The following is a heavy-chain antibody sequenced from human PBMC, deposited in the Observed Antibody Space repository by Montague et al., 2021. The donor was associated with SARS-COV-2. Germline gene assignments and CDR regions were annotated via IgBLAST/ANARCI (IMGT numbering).Heavy chain of an antibody. CDR3: AKVGDILDGYSLINLDA. V-gene: IGHV3-23*03. Sequence: SLRLSCAASGFTFSNSPMSWVRQAPGKGLDWVSVIHSAGRGTYYADSVQGRFTISRDNLKNTVYLQMNSLRDVDTALYYCAKVGDILDGYSLINLDAWGQGTLVVVSS. CDR1: GFTFSNSP. J-gene: IGHJ5*02. D-gene: IGHD3-9*01. CDR2: IHSAGRGT.